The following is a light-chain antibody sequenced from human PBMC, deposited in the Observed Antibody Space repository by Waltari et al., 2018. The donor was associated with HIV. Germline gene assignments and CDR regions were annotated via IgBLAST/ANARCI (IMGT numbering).Light chain of an antibody. CDR3: QQYNNWPPWT. CDR1: QSVSTN. Sequence: VMTQSPATLSVSPGKRATLSCRASQSVSTNLARYQQKPGQAPRLLIYGASIRATGIPGRFSGSGSGTEFTLTISSLQSEDFAVYYCQQYNNWPPWTFGQGTKVEIE. J-gene: IGKJ1*01. CDR2: GAS. V-gene: IGKV3-15*01.